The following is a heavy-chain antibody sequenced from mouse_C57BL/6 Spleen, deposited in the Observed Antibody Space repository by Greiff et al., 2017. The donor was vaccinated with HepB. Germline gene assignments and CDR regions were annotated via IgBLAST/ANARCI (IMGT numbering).Heavy chain of an antibody. CDR3: ARDRYYFDY. CDR1: GFTFSSYA. CDR2: ISDGGSYT. V-gene: IGHV5-4*01. J-gene: IGHJ2*01. Sequence: DVHLVESGGGLVKPGGSLKLSCAASGFTFSSYAMSWVRQTPEKRLEWVATISDGGSYTYYPDNVKGRFTISRDNAKNNLYLQMSHLKSEGTAMYYCARDRYYFDYWGQGTTLTVSS.